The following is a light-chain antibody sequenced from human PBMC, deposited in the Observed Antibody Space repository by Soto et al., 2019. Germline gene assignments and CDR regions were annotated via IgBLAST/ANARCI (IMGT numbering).Light chain of an antibody. CDR2: DVS. Sequence: QSALTQPASVSGSPGQSIIISCTGTSSDVATYNYVSWYQQHPGKAPKLIIYDVSNRPSGASYRFSGSKSGNTASLAISGLQAEDEADYYCSSYSTSSVVFGGGTKLTVL. V-gene: IGLV2-14*03. J-gene: IGLJ2*01. CDR3: SSYSTSSVV. CDR1: SSDVATYNY.